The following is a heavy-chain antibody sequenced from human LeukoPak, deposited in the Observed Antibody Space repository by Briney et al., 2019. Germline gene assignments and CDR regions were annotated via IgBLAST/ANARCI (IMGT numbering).Heavy chain of an antibody. CDR2: IKSNVDGGTT. V-gene: IGHV3-15*01. CDR1: GFTFSYAW. CDR3: TTGRRDY. D-gene: IGHD1-1*01. J-gene: IGHJ4*02. Sequence: GGSLRLSCAASGFTFSYAWMTWVRQAPGKGLEWVGRIKSNVDGGTTDYAAPVSGGFTISRDDSKNSLYLQMNSLKTEDTAVYFCTTGRRDYWGQGTLVTVSS.